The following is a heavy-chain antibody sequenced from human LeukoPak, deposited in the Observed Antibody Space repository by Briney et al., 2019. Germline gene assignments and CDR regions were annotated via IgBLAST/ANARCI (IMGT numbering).Heavy chain of an antibody. CDR3: ARGRRYSSGWYCPD. Sequence: GASVKVSCKASGGTFSSYAISWVRQAPGQGREWMGGIIPIFGTANYAQKFQGRVTITADESTSTAYMELSSLRSEDTAVYYCARGRRYSSGWYCPDWGQGTLVTVSS. CDR2: IIPIFGTA. D-gene: IGHD6-19*01. J-gene: IGHJ4*02. V-gene: IGHV1-69*13. CDR1: GGTFSSYA.